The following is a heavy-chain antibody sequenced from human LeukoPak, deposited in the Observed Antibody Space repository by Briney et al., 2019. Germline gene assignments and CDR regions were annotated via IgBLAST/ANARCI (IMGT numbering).Heavy chain of an antibody. CDR1: GGSISSYY. V-gene: IGHV4-59*12. D-gene: IGHD1-26*01. J-gene: IGHJ4*02. CDR2: IYYSGST. Sequence: SETLSLTCTVSGGSISSYYWSWIRQPPGKGLEWIGYIYYSGSTNYNPSLKSRVTISVDTSKNQFSLKLSSVTAADTAVYYCARGRGGSYSDFDYWGQGTLVTVSS. CDR3: ARGRGGSYSDFDY.